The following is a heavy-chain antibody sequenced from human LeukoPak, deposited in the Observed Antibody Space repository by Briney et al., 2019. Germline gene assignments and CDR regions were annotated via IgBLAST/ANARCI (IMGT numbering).Heavy chain of an antibody. D-gene: IGHD3-22*01. V-gene: IGHV3-74*03. J-gene: IGHJ4*02. CDR2: VNGDGTST. CDR1: GFTFSSYW. Sequence: GGSLRLSCAASGFTFSSYWMHWVRQAPGKGLVWVSRVNGDGTSTKHVDSVKGRFTISRDNSKNTLYLQMDSLRAEDTAVYHCARGLYESSGHTLGLWGQGTLVTVSS. CDR3: ARGLYESSGHTLGL.